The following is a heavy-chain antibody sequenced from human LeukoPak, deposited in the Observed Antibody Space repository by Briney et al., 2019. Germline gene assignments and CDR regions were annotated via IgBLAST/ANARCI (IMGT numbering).Heavy chain of an antibody. Sequence: GGSLRLSCAASGFTFSTYEMTWVRQAPGKGLEWVSYISGSGNTIYYADSVKGRFTISRDNAKNSLYLQINSLRAEDTAVYYCARERGDILTGYYITRGFDYWGQGTLVTVSS. V-gene: IGHV3-48*03. CDR1: GFTFSTYE. CDR3: ARERGDILTGYYITRGFDY. D-gene: IGHD3-9*01. J-gene: IGHJ4*02. CDR2: ISGSGNTI.